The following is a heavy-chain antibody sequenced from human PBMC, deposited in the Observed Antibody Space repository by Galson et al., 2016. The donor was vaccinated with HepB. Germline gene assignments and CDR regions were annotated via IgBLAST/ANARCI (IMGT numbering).Heavy chain of an antibody. Sequence: TLSLTCNVSGASVNSAGYYWSWIRQPPGKGLEWIGYISYSGLTHYNPSLQSRLTISRHTSNNHFSLSLTSVTAADTAIYYCAILVSRTAVTGGNWFDPWGQGALVTVSS. CDR2: ISYSGLT. J-gene: IGHJ5*02. CDR3: AILVSRTAVTGGNWFDP. V-gene: IGHV4-31*03. D-gene: IGHD5/OR15-5a*01. CDR1: GASVNSAGYY.